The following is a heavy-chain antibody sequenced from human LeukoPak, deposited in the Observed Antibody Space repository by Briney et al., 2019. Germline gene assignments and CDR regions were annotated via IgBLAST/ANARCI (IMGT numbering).Heavy chain of an antibody. D-gene: IGHD2-2*01. Sequence: GGSLRLSCAASGFSFSSHWMSWVRQAPGKGLEWVAHKKQGGSEKYYVDAVKGRLTIPRDNAKNSLYLQMNSLRAEDTAVYYCARDRSPRYCTSCSCTTDYWGQGTLVTVSS. CDR1: GFSFSSHW. J-gene: IGHJ4*02. CDR3: ARDRSPRYCTSCSCTTDY. CDR2: KKQGGSEK. V-gene: IGHV3-7*01.